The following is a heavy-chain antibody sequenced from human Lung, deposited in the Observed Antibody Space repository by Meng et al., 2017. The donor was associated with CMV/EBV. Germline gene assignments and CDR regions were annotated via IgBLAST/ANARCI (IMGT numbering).Heavy chain of an antibody. D-gene: IGHD7-27*01. CDR1: GYTFTAYY. CDR2: IHPHRGDT. V-gene: IGHV1-2*02. CDR3: ARDNNWGPNY. J-gene: IGHJ4*02. Sequence: ASVKVSCKASGYTFTAYYFHWVRQAPGQGLEWMGWIHPHRGDTNYAQQYQGRVTLTRDTSMNTGYMELTRLTSDDTAVYYCARDNNWGPNYWGQGTLVTVSS.